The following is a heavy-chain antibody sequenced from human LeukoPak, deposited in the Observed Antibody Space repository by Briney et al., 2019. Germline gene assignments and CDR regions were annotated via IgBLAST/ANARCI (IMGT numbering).Heavy chain of an antibody. CDR3: AREYGGYVRYFDY. D-gene: IGHD5-12*01. Sequence: SFINSDVIIKTYAHSLKRRLTISRENDKKSLYMQMNSLRAEDTAVYYCAREYGGYVRYFDYWGQGTLVTVSS. CDR2: INSDVIIK. J-gene: IGHJ4*02. V-gene: IGHV3-74*01.